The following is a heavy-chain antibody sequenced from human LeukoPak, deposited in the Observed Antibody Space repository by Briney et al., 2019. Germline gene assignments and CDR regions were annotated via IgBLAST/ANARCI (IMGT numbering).Heavy chain of an antibody. J-gene: IGHJ3*02. CDR2: ISTAGDP. CDR1: GFTFSSYD. D-gene: IGHD6-13*01. Sequence: PGGSLRLSCTASGFTFSSYDMHWVRQDKGKGLEWVSAISTAGDPYYLGSVKSRFTISRENAKNSLYLQMNSLRAEDTAVYYCAREYSSSWSNAFDIWGQGTMVTVSS. V-gene: IGHV3-13*05. CDR3: AREYSSSWSNAFDI.